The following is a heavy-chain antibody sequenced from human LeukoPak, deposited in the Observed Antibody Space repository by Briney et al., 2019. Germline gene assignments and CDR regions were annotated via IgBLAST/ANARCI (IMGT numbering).Heavy chain of an antibody. CDR3: AKDLYRTEAGNPGTRGADY. CDR1: GFTFSSYG. CDR2: ILYDGSNR. J-gene: IGHJ4*02. Sequence: GGSLRLSCAASGFTFSSYGMHWVRQAPGKGLEWVAFILYDGSNRYYADSVKGRFTISRDNSKNTLHLQMNSLRVEDTAVYYCAKDLYRTEAGNPGTRGADYWGQGTLVTVSS. V-gene: IGHV3-30*02. D-gene: IGHD6-19*01.